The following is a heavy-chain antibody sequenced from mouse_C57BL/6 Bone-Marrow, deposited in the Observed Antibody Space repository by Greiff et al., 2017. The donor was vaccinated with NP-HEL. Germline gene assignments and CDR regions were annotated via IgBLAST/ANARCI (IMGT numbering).Heavy chain of an antibody. CDR3: ARELGLFDY. CDR1: GFTFSSYA. D-gene: IGHD4-1*01. Sequence: EVQLVESGGGLVKPGGSLKLSCAASGFTFSSYAMSWVRQTPEKRLEWVATISDGGSHTYYPDNVKGRFTISRDNAKNNLYLQMSHLKSEDTAMYYCARELGLFDYWGQGTTLTVSS. J-gene: IGHJ2*01. CDR2: ISDGGSHT. V-gene: IGHV5-4*01.